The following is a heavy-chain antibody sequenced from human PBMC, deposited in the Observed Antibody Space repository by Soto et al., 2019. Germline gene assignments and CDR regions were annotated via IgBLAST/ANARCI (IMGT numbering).Heavy chain of an antibody. Sequence: EVQLVESGGGLVKPGGSLRVSCAASGFTFSNYSMNWVRQAPGKGLEWGSSISSTSKYIYYADSVKGRFTISRDKAKKSLYLQMNSLRAEDTAVYYCARGLSSGWFDYWGQGTLVTVSA. CDR3: ARGLSSGWFDY. CDR1: GFTFSNYS. V-gene: IGHV3-21*01. D-gene: IGHD6-19*01. CDR2: ISSTSKYI. J-gene: IGHJ5*01.